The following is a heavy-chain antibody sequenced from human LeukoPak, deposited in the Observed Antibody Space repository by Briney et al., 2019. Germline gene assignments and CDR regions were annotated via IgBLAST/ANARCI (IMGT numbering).Heavy chain of an antibody. CDR3: AKDDGNPCGSGSYFDY. J-gene: IGHJ4*02. CDR1: GFTFASYA. CDR2: ISGSGVST. D-gene: IGHD3-10*01. V-gene: IGHV3-23*01. Sequence: GGSLRLSCAASGFTFASYAMTWVRQAPGKGLEWVSAISGSGVSTYYADSVKGRFTISRDNSKNTLYLQMNSLRAEDTAVYYCAKDDGNPCGSGSYFDYWGQGTLVTVSS.